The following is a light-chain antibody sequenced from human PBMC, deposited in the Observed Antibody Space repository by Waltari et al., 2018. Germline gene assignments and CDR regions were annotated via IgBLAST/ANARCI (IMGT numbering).Light chain of an antibody. CDR3: QSYDTSLSVV. V-gene: IGLV1-40*01. Sequence: QSVLTQPPSVSGAPGQRVSISCTGSGSNLGAGYDVHWYQQHPGKAPKLLIYGTSTRPPGVPDRFFGSQSGTSASLAITALQAEDEAEYYCQSYDTSLSVVFGGGTQLTVL. J-gene: IGLJ2*01. CDR2: GTS. CDR1: GSNLGAGYD.